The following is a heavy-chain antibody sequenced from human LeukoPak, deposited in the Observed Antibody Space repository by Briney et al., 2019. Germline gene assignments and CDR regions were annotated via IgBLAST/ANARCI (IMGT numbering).Heavy chain of an antibody. J-gene: IGHJ4*02. CDR3: ATETNWNFY. V-gene: IGHV4-39*02. CDR2: IYYSGST. D-gene: IGHD1-7*01. CDR1: GGSISSSSYY. Sequence: SETLSLTCTVSGGSISSSSYYWGWIRQPPGKGLEWIGSIYYSGSTYYNPSLKSRVTISVDTSKNQFSLKLSSVTAADTAVYYCATETNWNFYWGQGTLVTVSS.